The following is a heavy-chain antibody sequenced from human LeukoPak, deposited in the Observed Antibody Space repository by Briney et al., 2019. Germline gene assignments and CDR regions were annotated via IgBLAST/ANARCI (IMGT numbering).Heavy chain of an antibody. CDR3: ARALSGYCSSTSCLQPKEDYYYYYYMDV. V-gene: IGHV3-48*04. D-gene: IGHD2-2*01. CDR1: GFTFSSYS. Sequence: GGSLRLSCAASGFTFSSYSMNWVRQAPGKGLEWVSYISSSSSTIYYADSVKGRFTISRDNAKNSLYLQMNSLRAEDTAVYYCARALSGYCSSTSCLQPKEDYYYYYYMDVWGKGTTVTVSS. J-gene: IGHJ6*03. CDR2: ISSSSSTI.